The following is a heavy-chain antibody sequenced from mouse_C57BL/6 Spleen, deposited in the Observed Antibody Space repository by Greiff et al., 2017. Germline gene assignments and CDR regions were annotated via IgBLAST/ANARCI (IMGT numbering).Heavy chain of an antibody. J-gene: IGHJ4*01. V-gene: IGHV1-47*01. Sequence: QVQLQQSGAELVKPGASVQMSCKASGYTFTTYPIEGLKQTHGKSLEWSGNFHPYNDDTKYNEKFKGKATLTVEKSSRTVYLELSRLTSDDSAGYYCARWWYASGYYAMDDWGQGTSVTVSS. CDR3: ARWWYASGYYAMDD. CDR2: FHPYNDDT. D-gene: IGHD1-1*02. CDR1: GYTFTTYP.